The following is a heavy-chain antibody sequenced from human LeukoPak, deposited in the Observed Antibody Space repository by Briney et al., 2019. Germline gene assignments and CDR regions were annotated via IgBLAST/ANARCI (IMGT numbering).Heavy chain of an antibody. D-gene: IGHD6-13*01. J-gene: IGHJ3*02. CDR1: GFTFSSYE. CDR3: ARGIAAAADI. V-gene: IGHV3-48*03. Sequence: GGSLRLSCAASGFTFSSYEMNWVRQAPGKGLEWVSYISSSGSTIYYADSVKGRFTISRDNSKNTLYLQMNSLRAEDTAVYYCARGIAAAADIWGQGTMVTVSS. CDR2: ISSSGSTI.